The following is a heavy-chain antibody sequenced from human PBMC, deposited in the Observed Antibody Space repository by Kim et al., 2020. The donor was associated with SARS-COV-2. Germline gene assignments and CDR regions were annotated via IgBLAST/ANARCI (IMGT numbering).Heavy chain of an antibody. CDR3: ARDPRDNYDFWSGYANYYYYGMDV. CDR2: IWYNGSNK. V-gene: IGHV3-33*08. J-gene: IGHJ6*02. D-gene: IGHD3-3*01. CDR1: GFTFSSYG. Sequence: GGSLRLSCAASGFTFSSYGMHWVRQAPGKGLEWVAVIWYNGSNKYYAYAVKVRFTISRDNSKNTLNLQMNSLRAEDKAVYYCARDPRDNYDFWSGYANYYYYGMDVWGQGTTVTVSS.